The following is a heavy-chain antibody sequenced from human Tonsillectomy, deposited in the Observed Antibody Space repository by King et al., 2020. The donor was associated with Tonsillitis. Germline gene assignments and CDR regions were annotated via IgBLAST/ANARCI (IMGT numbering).Heavy chain of an antibody. V-gene: IGHV4-39*01. CDR3: ARDLNYYDSSGYYRYFDY. CDR2: IYYSGST. Sequence: QLQESGPGLVKPSETLSLTCTVSGGSISSSSYYWGWIRQPPGKGLEWIGSIYYSGSTYYNPSLKSRVTISVDTSKNQFSLKLSSVTAADTAVYYCARDLNYYDSSGYYRYFDYWGQGALVTVSS. J-gene: IGHJ4*02. CDR1: GGSISSSSYY. D-gene: IGHD3-22*01.